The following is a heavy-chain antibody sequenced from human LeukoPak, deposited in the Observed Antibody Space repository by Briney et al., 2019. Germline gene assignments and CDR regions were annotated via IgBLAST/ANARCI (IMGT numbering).Heavy chain of an antibody. V-gene: IGHV1-2*02. CDR1: GYTLTELS. D-gene: IGHD1-14*01. CDR3: ARGSAVRVPDLYYYYYMDV. CDR2: INPNSGGT. Sequence: ASVKVSCKVSGYTLTELSMHWVRQAPGQGLEWMGWINPNSGGTNYAQKFQGRVTMTRDTSISTAYMELSRLRSDDTAVYYCARGSAVRVPDLYYYYYMDVWGKGTTVTVSS. J-gene: IGHJ6*03.